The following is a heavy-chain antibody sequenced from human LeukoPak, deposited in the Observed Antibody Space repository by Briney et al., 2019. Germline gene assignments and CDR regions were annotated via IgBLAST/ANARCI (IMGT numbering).Heavy chain of an antibody. Sequence: SVKVSCKASGGTFSSYAISWVRQAPGQGLEWMGGIIPIFGTANYAQKFQGRVTITTDESTSTAYMELSSLRSEDPAVYYCARALYCSSTSCHTPLYYWGQGTLVTVSS. J-gene: IGHJ4*02. CDR2: IIPIFGTA. V-gene: IGHV1-69*05. CDR3: ARALYCSSTSCHTPLYY. D-gene: IGHD2-2*02. CDR1: GGTFSSYA.